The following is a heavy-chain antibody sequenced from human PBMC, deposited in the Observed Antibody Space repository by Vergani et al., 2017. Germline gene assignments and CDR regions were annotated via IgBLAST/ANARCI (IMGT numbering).Heavy chain of an antibody. J-gene: IGHJ4*02. CDR1: GFMFNYFG. CDR2: IRHDGSNK. V-gene: IGHV3-30*02. CDR3: AKDLSYSTAWPHFDS. D-gene: IGHD4-11*01. Sequence: VQLVESGGGLVQPGGSLRLSCAASGFMFNYFGMHWVRQAPGKGLEWVAFIRHDGSNKYYADSVKGRFTISRDNAKNTLHLQMNSLRAEDTAMYFCAKDLSYSTAWPHFDSRGQGTLVTVSS.